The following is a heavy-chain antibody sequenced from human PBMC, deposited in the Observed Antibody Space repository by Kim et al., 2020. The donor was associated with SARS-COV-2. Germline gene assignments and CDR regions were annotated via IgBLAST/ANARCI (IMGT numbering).Heavy chain of an antibody. CDR1: GFTFSSYA. Sequence: GGSLRLSCAASGFTFSSYAMHWVRQAPGKGLEWVAVISYDGSNKYYADSVKGRFTISRDNSKNTLYLQMNSLRAEDTAVYYCAREARVEDIVVVPAAFDYWGQGTLVTVSS. V-gene: IGHV3-30*04. D-gene: IGHD2-2*01. J-gene: IGHJ4*02. CDR3: AREARVEDIVVVPAAFDY. CDR2: ISYDGSNK.